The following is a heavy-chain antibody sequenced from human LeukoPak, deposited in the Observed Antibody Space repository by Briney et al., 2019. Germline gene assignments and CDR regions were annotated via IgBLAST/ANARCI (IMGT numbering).Heavy chain of an antibody. Sequence: GASVKVSCKASGYTFTSYDINWVRQATGQGLEWMGWMNPNSGNTGYAQKFQGRVTMTRNTSISTAYMELSSLRSEDTAVYYCARGLYSSGWYFPSPFGNYWGQGTLVTVSS. D-gene: IGHD6-19*01. J-gene: IGHJ4*02. CDR2: MNPNSGNT. CDR1: GYTFTSYD. CDR3: ARGLYSSGWYFPSPFGNY. V-gene: IGHV1-8*01.